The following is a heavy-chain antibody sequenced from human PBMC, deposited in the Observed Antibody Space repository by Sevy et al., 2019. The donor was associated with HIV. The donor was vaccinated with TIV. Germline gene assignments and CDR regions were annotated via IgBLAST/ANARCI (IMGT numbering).Heavy chain of an antibody. D-gene: IGHD3-10*01. CDR3: TSAPNYYGSGSYFDY. CDR1: GFTFSRYW. CDR2: INSDGSST. V-gene: IGHV3-74*01. Sequence: GGSLRLSCAVSGFTFSRYWMHWVRQAPGKGLVWVSRINSDGSSTNYADSVKGRFTISRDNAKNTLYLQMNSLRAEDTAVYYCTSAPNYYGSGSYFDYWVQGTLVTVSS. J-gene: IGHJ4*02.